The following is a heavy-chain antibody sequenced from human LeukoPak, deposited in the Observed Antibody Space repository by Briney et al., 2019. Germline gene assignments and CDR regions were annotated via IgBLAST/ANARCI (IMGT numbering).Heavy chain of an antibody. CDR2: ISAYNGNT. J-gene: IGHJ4*02. Sequence: ASVKVSCKASGGTFSSYAISWVRQAPGQGLEWMGWISAYNGNTNYAQKLQGRVTMTTDTSTTTAYMELRSPISADTAVYYCARTGWLQSDPFDSWGQGTLVTVSS. CDR1: GGTFSSYA. V-gene: IGHV1-18*01. CDR3: ARTGWLQSDPFDS. D-gene: IGHD5-24*01.